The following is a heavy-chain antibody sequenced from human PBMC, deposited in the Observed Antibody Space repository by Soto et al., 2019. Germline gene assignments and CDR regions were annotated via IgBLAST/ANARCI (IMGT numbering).Heavy chain of an antibody. J-gene: IGHJ4*02. Sequence: SDTLSLTSTVSGGSISSYYWSWFRQPPGKGLEWIGYIYSRGRTNYSPSLKSRVTILVDTSKNQFSLELRSVTAADTAVYYCARQSRHSNGWFYFDDWGQGTLVTVSS. CDR2: IYSRGRT. D-gene: IGHD6-19*01. V-gene: IGHV4-59*08. CDR3: ARQSRHSNGWFYFDD. CDR1: GGSISSYY.